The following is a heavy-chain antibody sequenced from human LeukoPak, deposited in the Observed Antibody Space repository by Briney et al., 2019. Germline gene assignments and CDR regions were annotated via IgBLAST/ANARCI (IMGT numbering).Heavy chain of an antibody. V-gene: IGHV3-23*01. Sequence: AGGSLRLSCAASGFTFSSYAMSWARQAPGKGLEGVSHISDGGATTFYADSVKGRFTISRDNSKNTLYLQMNSLRAEDTAVYYCAKDLGDWSAVAGDYWGQGTLVTVSS. CDR2: ISDGGATT. J-gene: IGHJ4*02. CDR1: GFTFSSYA. CDR3: AKDLGDWSAVAGDY. D-gene: IGHD6-19*01.